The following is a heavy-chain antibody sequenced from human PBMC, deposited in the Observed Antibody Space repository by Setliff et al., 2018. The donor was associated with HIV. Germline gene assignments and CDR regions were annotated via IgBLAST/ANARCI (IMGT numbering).Heavy chain of an antibody. CDR3: ARARSDWYNVRPYYFDL. V-gene: IGHV4-30-2*01. Sequence: SETLSLTCAVSGGSMRSSGYSWTWIRQAPGKGLEWVGYIYYNGNAYYNPSLKSRVTISVDRSKNQFSLKLSSVTAADTAVYYCARARSDWYNVRPYYFDLWGQGTPVTVSS. J-gene: IGHJ4*02. CDR1: GGSMRSSGYS. CDR2: IYYNGNA. D-gene: IGHD6-19*01.